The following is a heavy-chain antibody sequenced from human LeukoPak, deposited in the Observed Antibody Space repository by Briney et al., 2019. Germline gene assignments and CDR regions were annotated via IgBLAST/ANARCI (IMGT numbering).Heavy chain of an antibody. CDR3: ARDLPPPNYDFWSGPGPY. CDR1: GGSFSGYY. V-gene: IGHV3-30-3*01. Sequence: LSLTCAVYGGSFSGYYWSWIRQAPGKGLEWVAVISYDGSNKYYADSVKGRFTISRDNSKNTLYLQMNSLRAEDTAVYYCARDLPPPNYDFWSGPGPYWGQGTLVTVSS. D-gene: IGHD3-3*01. CDR2: ISYDGSNK. J-gene: IGHJ4*02.